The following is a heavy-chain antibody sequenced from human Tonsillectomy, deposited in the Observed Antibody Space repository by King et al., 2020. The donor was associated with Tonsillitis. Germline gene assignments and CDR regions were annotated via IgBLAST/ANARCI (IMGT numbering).Heavy chain of an antibody. CDR1: GFTFSSYA. D-gene: IGHD3-10*01. CDR2: ISGSGGST. CDR3: AKTGYGSGSYYRGADYYYGMDV. J-gene: IGHJ6*02. Sequence: VQLVESGGGLVQPGGSLRLSCAASGFTFSSYAMSWVRQAPGKGLEWVSAISGSGGSTYYADSVKGRFTISRDNSKNTLYLQMNSLRAEDTAVYYCAKTGYGSGSYYRGADYYYGMDVWGQGTPVTVSS. V-gene: IGHV3-23*04.